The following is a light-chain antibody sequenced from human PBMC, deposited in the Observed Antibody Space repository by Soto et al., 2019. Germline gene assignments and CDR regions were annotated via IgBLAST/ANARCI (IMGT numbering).Light chain of an antibody. CDR1: QSNSSW. CDR3: QQYNSYPWT. Sequence: DIPMTQSPSTLSASVGDRVTITCRASQSNSSWLAWYQQKPGKAPKLLIYDASSLESGVPSRFSGSGSGTEFSLPISSLQPDDFATYYCQQYNSYPWTFGQGTTVEIK. CDR2: DAS. J-gene: IGKJ1*01. V-gene: IGKV1-5*01.